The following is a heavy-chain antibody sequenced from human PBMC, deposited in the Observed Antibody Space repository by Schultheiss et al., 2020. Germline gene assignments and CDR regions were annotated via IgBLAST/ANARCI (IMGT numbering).Heavy chain of an antibody. Sequence: ASVKVSCKASGGTFSSYAISWVRQAPGQGLEWMGWINPNSGGTNYAQKFQGRVTMTRNTSISTAYMELSSLRSEDTAVYYCARDPGSWLDYYYYGMDVWGQGTTVNVSS. CDR3: ARDPGSWLDYYYYGMDV. CDR2: INPNSGGT. D-gene: IGHD6-13*01. CDR1: GGTFSSYA. V-gene: IGHV1-8*02. J-gene: IGHJ6*02.